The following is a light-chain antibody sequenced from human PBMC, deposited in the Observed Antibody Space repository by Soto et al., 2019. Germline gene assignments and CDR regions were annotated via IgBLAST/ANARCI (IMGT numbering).Light chain of an antibody. CDR1: QTVGNNY. CDR2: GAS. Sequence: EIVLTQSPGTLSLSPGERATLSCRASQTVGNNYLDWYQQKPGQAPRLLFYGASSRATVIPDRFSGSGSETDFTLTISRLEPEDFAVYYCRQSATSPRTFGQGTKVEIK. V-gene: IGKV3-20*01. CDR3: RQSATSPRT. J-gene: IGKJ1*01.